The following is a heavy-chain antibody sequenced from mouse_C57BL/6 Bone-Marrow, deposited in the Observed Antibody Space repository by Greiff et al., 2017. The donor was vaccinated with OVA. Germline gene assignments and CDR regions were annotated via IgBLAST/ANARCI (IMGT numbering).Heavy chain of an antibody. CDR2: IDPSDSYT. CDR1: GYTFTSYW. Sequence: QVQLQQSGAELVMPGASVKLSCKASGYTFTSYWMHWVKQRPGQGLEWIGEIDPSDSYTNYNQKFKGKSTLTVDKSSSTAYMQLSSLTSEDSAVYYCAREYYGSSSISYWGQGTLVTVSA. CDR3: AREYYGSSSISY. D-gene: IGHD1-1*01. J-gene: IGHJ3*01. V-gene: IGHV1-69*01.